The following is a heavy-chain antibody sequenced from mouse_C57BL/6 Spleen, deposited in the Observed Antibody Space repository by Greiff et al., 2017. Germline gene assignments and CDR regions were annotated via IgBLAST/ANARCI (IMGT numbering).Heavy chain of an antibody. V-gene: IGHV1-22*01. CDR2: INPNNGGT. CDR3: ASLGYGSSYWYFDV. CDR1: GYTFTDYN. Sequence: EVKLMESGPELVKPGASVKMSCKASGYTFTDYNMHWVKQSHGKSLEWIGYINPNNGGTSYNQKFKGKATLTVNKSSSTAYMELRSLTSEDSAVYYCASLGYGSSYWYFDVWGTGTTVTVSS. J-gene: IGHJ1*03. D-gene: IGHD1-1*01.